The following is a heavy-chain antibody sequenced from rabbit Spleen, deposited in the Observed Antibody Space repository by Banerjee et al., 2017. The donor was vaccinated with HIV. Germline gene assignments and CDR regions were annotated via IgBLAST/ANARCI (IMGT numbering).Heavy chain of an antibody. CDR3: ARDAGSGHYIDAYFDL. Sequence: QEHLEESGGGLVQPGASLTITCTASGFSSSSVYWLFWVRQAPGKGLEWIGTIFGGSTGTIDYASWAKGRFAISKTSSTTVTLQMTSLTAADTATYFCARDAGSGHYIDAYFDLWGQGTLVPVS. CDR2: IFGGSTGTI. D-gene: IGHD8-1*01. J-gene: IGHJ4*01. CDR1: GFSSSSVYW. V-gene: IGHV1S45*01.